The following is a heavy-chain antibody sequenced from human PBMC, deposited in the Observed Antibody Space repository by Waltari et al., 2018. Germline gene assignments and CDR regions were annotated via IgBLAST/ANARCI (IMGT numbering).Heavy chain of an antibody. V-gene: IGHV4-4*02. J-gene: IGHJ4*02. D-gene: IGHD6-19*01. CDR2: ISHIGST. CDR1: GGSISSSNW. Sequence: QVQLQESGPGLVKPSGTLSLTCAVSGGSISSSNWLSWVRQPPGKGLEWIGEISHIGSTNYSPSLSSRVTISVDKSKNQFSLKLSSVTAADTAVYYCARSRARLEQWGLGYWGQGTLVTVSS. CDR3: ARSRARLEQWGLGY.